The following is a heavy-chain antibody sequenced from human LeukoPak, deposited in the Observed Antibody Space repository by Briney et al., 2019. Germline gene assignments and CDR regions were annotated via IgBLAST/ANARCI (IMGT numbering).Heavy chain of an antibody. D-gene: IGHD4-17*01. CDR2: IWYGGSNK. J-gene: IGHJ4*02. CDR1: GFTFSSYG. Sequence: TGGSLRLSCAASGFTFSSYGMHWVRQAPGKGLEWVAVIWYGGSNKYYADSVKGRFTISRDNSKNTLYLQMNSLRAEDTAVYYCARDTDYGESYYFDHWGQGTLVTVSS. V-gene: IGHV3-33*01. CDR3: ARDTDYGESYYFDH.